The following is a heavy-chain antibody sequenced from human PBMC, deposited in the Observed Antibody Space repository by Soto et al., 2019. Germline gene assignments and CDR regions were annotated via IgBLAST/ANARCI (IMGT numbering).Heavy chain of an antibody. V-gene: IGHV3-23*01. CDR3: AKDLMHSLWGPAAHDS. D-gene: IGHD2-2*01. CDR2: ITGSGGAT. CDR1: GFTFSNYA. Sequence: GGSLRLSCAASGFTFSNYAMNWVRQAPGKGLEWVSGITGSGGATFYADSVKGRFTISRDNSKNTVYLQVNSVRADDTAVYYCAKDLMHSLWGPAAHDSWGQGTLVTVSS. J-gene: IGHJ4*02.